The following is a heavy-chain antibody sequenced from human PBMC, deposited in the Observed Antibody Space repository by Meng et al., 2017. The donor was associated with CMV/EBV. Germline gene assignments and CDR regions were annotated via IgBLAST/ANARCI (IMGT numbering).Heavy chain of an antibody. V-gene: IGHV3-66*02. CDR3: ARDSYCGGDCYSDY. J-gene: IGHJ4*02. Sequence: GESLKISCAASGFTVSSNYMSWVRQAPGKGLEWVSVIYSGGSTYYADSVKGRFTISRDNSKNTLYLQMNSLRAEDTAVYYCARDSYCGGDCYSDYWGQGTLVTVSS. CDR2: IYSGGST. CDR1: GFTVSSNY. D-gene: IGHD2-21*01.